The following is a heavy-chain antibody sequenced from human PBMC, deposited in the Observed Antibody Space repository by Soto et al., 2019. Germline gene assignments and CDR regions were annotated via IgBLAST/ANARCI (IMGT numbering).Heavy chain of an antibody. D-gene: IGHD6-6*01. CDR3: GRGPEDRSSKAGNWFDP. J-gene: IGHJ5*02. CDR1: GYTFTSYD. V-gene: IGHV1-8*01. Sequence: QVQLVQSGAEVKKPGASVKVSCKASGYTFTSYDINWVRQATGQGLEWMGWMNANSGNTGYAQKFQGRVTMTRNTSISTAHMELSSLRSDDTAVYYFGRGPEDRSSKAGNWFDPWGQGTLVTVPS. CDR2: MNANSGNT.